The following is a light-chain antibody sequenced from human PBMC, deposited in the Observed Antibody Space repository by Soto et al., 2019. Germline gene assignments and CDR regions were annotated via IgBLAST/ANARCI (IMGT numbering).Light chain of an antibody. CDR2: DAS. V-gene: IGKV1-33*01. J-gene: IGKJ2*01. CDR3: QQYDNPSWT. CDR1: QDISNY. Sequence: DIQMTQSPSSLSASVGDRVTITCQASQDISNYLNWYQQKPGKAPKLLIYDASNLETGVPSRFSGSGSGTDFTFTISSLQPEDIATYYCQQYDNPSWTFVQGTKLEIK.